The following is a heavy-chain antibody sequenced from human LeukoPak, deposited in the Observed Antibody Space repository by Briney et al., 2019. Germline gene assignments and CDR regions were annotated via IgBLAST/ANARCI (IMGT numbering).Heavy chain of an antibody. CDR1: GFTFDDYA. V-gene: IGHV3-53*01. Sequence: PGRSLRLSCAASGFTFDDYAMHWVRQAPGKGLEWVSVTHSADNTYYADSVKGRFTISRDNSKNTLFLQMNSLRVEDTAVYYCARGGTYYDYWGQGTLVTVSS. CDR3: ARGGTYYDY. CDR2: THSADNT. D-gene: IGHD3-16*01. J-gene: IGHJ4*02.